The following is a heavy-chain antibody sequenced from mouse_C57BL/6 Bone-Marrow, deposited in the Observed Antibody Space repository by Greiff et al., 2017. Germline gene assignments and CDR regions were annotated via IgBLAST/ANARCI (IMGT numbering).Heavy chain of an antibody. Sequence: VQLQQSGTVLARPGASVKMSCKTSGYTFTSYWMHWVKQRPGQGLEWIGMIHPNSGSTNYNEKFKSKATLTVDKSSSTAYMQLSSLTSEDSAVYYCAPITTVPYWYFDVWGTGTTVTVSS. CDR1: GYTFTSYW. D-gene: IGHD1-1*01. V-gene: IGHV1-64*01. CDR3: APITTVPYWYFDV. J-gene: IGHJ1*03. CDR2: IHPNSGST.